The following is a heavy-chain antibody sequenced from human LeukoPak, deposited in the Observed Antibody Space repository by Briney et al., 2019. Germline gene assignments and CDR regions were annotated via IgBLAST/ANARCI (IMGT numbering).Heavy chain of an antibody. J-gene: IGHJ4*01. D-gene: IGHD4-17*01. CDR3: ARVTTHYGAAAFDY. CDR1: GFTFSSYG. Sequence: GGSLRLSCAASGFTFSSYGMHWVRQAPGKGLEWVAFIRYDGSNKYYADSVKGRFTISRDNSKNTLYLQMNGLRAEDTAVYYCARVTTHYGAAAFDYWGHGTLVTVSS. V-gene: IGHV3-30*02. CDR2: IRYDGSNK.